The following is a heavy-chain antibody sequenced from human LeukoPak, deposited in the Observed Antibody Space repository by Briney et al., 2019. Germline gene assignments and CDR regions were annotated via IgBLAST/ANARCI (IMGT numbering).Heavy chain of an antibody. D-gene: IGHD3-16*01. J-gene: IGHJ6*01. CDR2: INHNGNEN. CDR3: ARGGGLDV. CDR1: GFTFSSYW. Sequence: PGGSLRLSCAASGFTFSSYWMNWARHAPRKGLEWVASINHNGNENYYVDPVKGRFTISRDNAKNSLYLQMGNWRGEETAVYFCARGGGLDVWGQGATVTVSS. V-gene: IGHV3-7*03.